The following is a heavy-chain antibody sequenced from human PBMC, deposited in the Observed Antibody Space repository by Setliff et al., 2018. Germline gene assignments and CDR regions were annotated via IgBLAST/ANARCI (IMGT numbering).Heavy chain of an antibody. CDR3: ARHTIAMSTIISYFDY. CDR2: LSYNGNA. CDR1: GGSINNYY. V-gene: IGHV4-39*01. Sequence: PSETLSLTCTVSGGSINNYYWSWIRQPPGKGLEWIGTLSYNGNAYYTPSLKSRVTISIDTSKNQSSLKLSSVTAADTAVYYCARHTIAMSTIISYFDYWGQGTLVTVSS. D-gene: IGHD3-10*01. J-gene: IGHJ4*02.